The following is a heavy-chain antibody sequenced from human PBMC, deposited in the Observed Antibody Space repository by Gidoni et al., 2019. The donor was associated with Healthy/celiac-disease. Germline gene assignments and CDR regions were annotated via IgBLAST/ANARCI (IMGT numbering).Heavy chain of an antibody. J-gene: IGHJ4*02. CDR3: ARDSDGYCSGGSCYSGYFDY. CDR2: ISYDGSNK. Sequence: QLQLVESGGGVVQPGRSLRLSCAASGFTFSSYAMHWVRQAPGKGLEWVAVISYDGSNKYYADSVKGRFTISRDNSKNTLYLQMNSLRAEDTAVYYCARDSDGYCSGGSCYSGYFDYWGQGTLVTVSS. V-gene: IGHV3-30*04. D-gene: IGHD2-15*01. CDR1: GFTFSSYA.